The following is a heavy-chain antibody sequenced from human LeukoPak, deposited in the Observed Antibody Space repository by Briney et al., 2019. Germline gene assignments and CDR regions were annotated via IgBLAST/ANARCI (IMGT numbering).Heavy chain of an antibody. CDR3: ARQGGAFGPLDY. Sequence: SETLSLTCTVSGDSMSYSYWSWIRQSPGKGLEWIAFVHYTGTTHYNPSLRSRVTISMGTSRNQYSLRMTSVTAEDTAVYYCARQGGAFGPLDYWGQGTLVTVSS. V-gene: IGHV4-59*08. CDR1: GDSMSYSY. J-gene: IGHJ4*02. D-gene: IGHD3/OR15-3a*01. CDR2: VHYTGTT.